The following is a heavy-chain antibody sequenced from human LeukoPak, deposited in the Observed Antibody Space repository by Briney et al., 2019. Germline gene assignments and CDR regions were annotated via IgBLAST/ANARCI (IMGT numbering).Heavy chain of an antibody. J-gene: IGHJ4*02. CDR1: GGSFSGYY. CDR3: ARSRGYTKNHAHDY. D-gene: IGHD3-16*02. V-gene: IGHV4-34*01. CDR2: INHSGST. Sequence: SETLSLTCAVYGGSFSGYYWSWIRQPPGKGLEWIGEINHSGSTNCNPSLKSRVTISVDTSKNQFSLKLSSVTAADTAAYYCARSRGYTKNHAHDYWGQGTLVTVSS.